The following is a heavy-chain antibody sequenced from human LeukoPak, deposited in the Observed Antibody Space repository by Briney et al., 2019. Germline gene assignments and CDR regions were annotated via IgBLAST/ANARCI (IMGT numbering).Heavy chain of an antibody. V-gene: IGHV1-69*13. Sequence: GASVKVSCKASGGTFSIYAISWVRQAPGQGLEWMGGIIPIFGTANYAQKFQGRVTITADESTSTAYMELSSLRSEDTAVYYCARADSSSSYPTFDYWGQGTLVTVSS. CDR1: GGTFSIYA. CDR2: IIPIFGTA. CDR3: ARADSSSSYPTFDY. J-gene: IGHJ4*02. D-gene: IGHD6-6*01.